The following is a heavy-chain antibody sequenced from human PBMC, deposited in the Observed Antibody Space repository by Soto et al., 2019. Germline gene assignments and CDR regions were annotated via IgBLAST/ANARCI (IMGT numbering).Heavy chain of an antibody. CDR2: INHLGST. Sequence: SGTLSLTCVFCGGSLRVYFWGWIRQPTGMALEWIGGINHLGSTYYNPSLKSRVTISVDTSKNQFSLKLSSVTAADTAVYYCASPLGLYSSGWYWSFDYWGQGTLVTVSS. V-gene: IGHV4-34*01. CDR3: ASPLGLYSSGWYWSFDY. D-gene: IGHD6-19*01. CDR1: GGSLRVYF. J-gene: IGHJ4*02.